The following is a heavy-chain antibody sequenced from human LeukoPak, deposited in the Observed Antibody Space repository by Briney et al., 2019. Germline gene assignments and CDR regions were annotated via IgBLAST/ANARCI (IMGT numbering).Heavy chain of an antibody. V-gene: IGHV3-53*01. CDR1: GFTVNNNY. Sequence: GGSLRLSCAVSGFTVNNNYMTWVRQVPGKGLELVSVIYSGGNTYYADSVKGRFTIFRDNSQNSLYLQMNSLRAEDTAVYYCARGNILTGKYMVHWGQGTLVTVSS. D-gene: IGHD3-9*01. J-gene: IGHJ4*02. CDR2: IYSGGNT. CDR3: ARGNILTGKYMVH.